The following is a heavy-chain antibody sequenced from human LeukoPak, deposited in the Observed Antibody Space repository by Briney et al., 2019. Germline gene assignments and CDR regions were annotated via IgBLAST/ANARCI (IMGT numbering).Heavy chain of an antibody. CDR2: ISSSGSTI. CDR3: AREPRRRGSMDFDY. D-gene: IGHD3-10*01. CDR1: GFTFSSYE. J-gene: IGHJ4*02. Sequence: GGSLRLSCAASGFTFSSYEMNWVRQAPGKGLEWVSYISSSGSTIYYADSVKGRFTISRDNAKNSLYLQMNILRAEDTAVYYCAREPRRRGSMDFDYWGQGTLVTVPS. V-gene: IGHV3-48*03.